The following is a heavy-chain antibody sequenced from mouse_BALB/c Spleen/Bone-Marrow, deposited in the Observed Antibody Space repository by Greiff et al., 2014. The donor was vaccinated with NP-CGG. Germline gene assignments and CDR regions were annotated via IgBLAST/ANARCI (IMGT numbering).Heavy chain of an antibody. CDR1: GFSLTGYA. CDR2: IWGDGST. CDR3: AREDPGALDY. Sequence: VMLVESGPGLVAPSQSLSITCTVSGFSLTGYAVNWVRQPPGKGLEWLGMIWGDGSTDYNSALKSRLSISKDNSKSQVFLEMNSLQADDTARYYCAREDPGALDYWGQGTSVTVSS. J-gene: IGHJ4*01. V-gene: IGHV2-6-7*01.